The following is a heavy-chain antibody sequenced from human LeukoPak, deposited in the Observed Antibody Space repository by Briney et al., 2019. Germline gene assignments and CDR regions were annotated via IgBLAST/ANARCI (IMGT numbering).Heavy chain of an antibody. J-gene: IGHJ6*02. CDR2: IIPILGIA. D-gene: IGHD1-1*01. CDR1: GGTFSSYA. Sequence: SVKVSCKASGGTFSSYAISWVRQAPGQGLEWMGRIIPILGIANYAQKFQGRVTITADKSTSTAYMELSSLRSEDTAVYYCARVIGTTGPYYYGMDVWGQGTTVTVSS. V-gene: IGHV1-69*04. CDR3: ARVIGTTGPYYYGMDV.